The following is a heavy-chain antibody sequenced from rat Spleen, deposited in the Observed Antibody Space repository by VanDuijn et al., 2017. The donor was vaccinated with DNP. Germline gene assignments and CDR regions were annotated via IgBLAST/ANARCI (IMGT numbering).Heavy chain of an antibody. CDR1: GFTFNNYW. CDR3: TRGTTPLYF. V-gene: IGHV5-31*01. Sequence: EVQLVESGGGLVQPGRSLKLSCVASGFTFNNYWMTWIRQAPGKGLEWVASLTNTGSSIYYPDSVKGRFTIFRDNAKSTLYLQINSLRSEDTATYYCTRGTTPLYFWGQGVMVTVSS. CDR2: LTNTGSSI. D-gene: IGHD1-4*01. J-gene: IGHJ2*01.